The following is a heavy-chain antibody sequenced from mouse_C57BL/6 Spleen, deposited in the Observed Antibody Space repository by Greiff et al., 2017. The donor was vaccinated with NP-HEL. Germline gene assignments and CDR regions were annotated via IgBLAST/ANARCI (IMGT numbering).Heavy chain of an antibody. V-gene: IGHV1-50*01. J-gene: IGHJ4*01. Sequence: QVQLQQPGAELVKPGASVKLSCKASGYTFTSYWMQWVKQRPGQGLEWIGEIDPSDSYTNYNQKFKGKATLTVDTSSSTAYMQLSSLTSEDSAVYYCARNWEGNAMDYWGQGTSVTVSS. CDR1: GYTFTSYW. CDR3: ARNWEGNAMDY. CDR2: IDPSDSYT. D-gene: IGHD4-1*01.